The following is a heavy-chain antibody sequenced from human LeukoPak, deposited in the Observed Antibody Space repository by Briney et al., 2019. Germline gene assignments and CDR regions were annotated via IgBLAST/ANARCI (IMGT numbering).Heavy chain of an antibody. V-gene: IGHV3-30-3*01. CDR2: ISYDGSNK. D-gene: IGHD6-19*01. CDR3: ARDQGDGAVAGNPPQRPYYYYYGMDV. Sequence: PGGSLRLSCAASGFTFSSYAMHWVRQAPGKGLEWVAVISYDGSNKYYADSVKGRFTISRDNSKNTLYLQMNSLRAEDTAVYYCARDQGDGAVAGNPPQRPYYYYYGMDVWGQGTTVTVSS. CDR1: GFTFSSYA. J-gene: IGHJ6*02.